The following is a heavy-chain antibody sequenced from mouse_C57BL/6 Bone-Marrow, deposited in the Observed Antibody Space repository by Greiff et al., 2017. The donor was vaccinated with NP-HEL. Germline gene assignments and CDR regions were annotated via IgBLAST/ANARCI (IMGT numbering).Heavy chain of an antibody. CDR2: IYPGGGST. J-gene: IGHJ3*01. V-gene: IGHV1-55*01. Sequence: QVQLKQPGAELVKPGASVKMSCQASGYTFTSYWITWVKQRPGQGLEWIGDIYPGGGSTHYNENFKSKATMTVDTSSSTAYMQRSSRTSEDSAVYYCAAANWSFAYWGQGTLVTVSA. CDR3: AAANWSFAY. CDR1: GYTFTSYW. D-gene: IGHD4-1*01.